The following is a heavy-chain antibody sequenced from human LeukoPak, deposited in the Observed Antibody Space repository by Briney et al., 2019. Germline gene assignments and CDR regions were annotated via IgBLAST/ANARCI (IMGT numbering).Heavy chain of an antibody. V-gene: IGHV1-69*13. CDR2: IIPIFGTA. Sequence: SVKVSCKASGGTFSSYAISWVRQAPGQGLEWMGGIIPIFGTANYAQKFQGRVTITADESTSTAYMELSSLRSEDTAVYYCARGYYGSGSYYPTIDYWGQGTLVTVSS. CDR3: ARGYYGSGSYYPTIDY. CDR1: GGTFSSYA. D-gene: IGHD3-10*01. J-gene: IGHJ4*02.